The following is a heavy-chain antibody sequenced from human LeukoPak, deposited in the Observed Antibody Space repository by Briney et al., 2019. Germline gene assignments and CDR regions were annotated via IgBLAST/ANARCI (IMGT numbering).Heavy chain of an antibody. Sequence: PGGSLRLSCAASGFTVSSNYMSWVRQAPAKGLEWVSVIYSGGSTYYADSVKGRFTISRDNSKNTLYLQMNSLRAEDTAVYYCARVSRSSGYYYYYYYMDVWGKGTTVTISS. V-gene: IGHV3-53*01. J-gene: IGHJ6*03. CDR2: IYSGGST. CDR1: GFTVSSNY. CDR3: ARVSRSSGYYYYYYYMDV. D-gene: IGHD3-22*01.